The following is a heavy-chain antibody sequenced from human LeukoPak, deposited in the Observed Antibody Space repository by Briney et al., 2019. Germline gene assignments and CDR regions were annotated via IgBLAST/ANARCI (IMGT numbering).Heavy chain of an antibody. Sequence: GGSLRLSCTASRFYFSTYDMNWVRQVPGKGLEWISYIDSSGSTTYYAGSVQGRFTISRDNAKDSLYLQMKSLRAEDTAVYYCAKGGIVGAGGDYFDYWGQGTLVTVSS. CDR1: RFYFSTYD. V-gene: IGHV3-48*04. D-gene: IGHD1-26*01. CDR2: IDSSGSTT. J-gene: IGHJ4*02. CDR3: AKGGIVGAGGDYFDY.